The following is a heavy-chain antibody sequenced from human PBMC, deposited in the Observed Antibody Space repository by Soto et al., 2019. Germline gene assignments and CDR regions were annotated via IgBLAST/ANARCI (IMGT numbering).Heavy chain of an antibody. V-gene: IGHV3-30*04. CDR2: ISYDGSNK. Sequence: GGSLRLSCAASGFTFSSYAMHWVRQAPGKGLEWVAVISYDGSNKYYADSVKGRFTISRDNSKNTLYLQMNSLRAEDTAVYYCASPYFYGSGSYYDYWGQGTLVTVSS. D-gene: IGHD3-10*01. CDR1: GFTFSSYA. J-gene: IGHJ4*02. CDR3: ASPYFYGSGSYYDY.